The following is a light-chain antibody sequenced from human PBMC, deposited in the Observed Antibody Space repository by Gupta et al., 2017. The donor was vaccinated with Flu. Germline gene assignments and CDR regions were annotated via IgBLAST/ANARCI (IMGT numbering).Light chain of an antibody. CDR2: AAS. CDR1: QTVYAY. J-gene: IGKJ1*01. CDR3: QQSYNLPRT. Sequence: PSFLSASLGARVTITCRASQTVYAYVNWYQQRPGKAPKVLIYAASILKSGVPSRFSGSGSGTEFTLTINGLQVEDFATYYCQQSYNLPRTFGQGTTVE. V-gene: IGKV1-39*01.